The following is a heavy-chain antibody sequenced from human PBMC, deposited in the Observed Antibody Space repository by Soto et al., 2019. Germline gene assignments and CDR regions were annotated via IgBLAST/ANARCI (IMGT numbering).Heavy chain of an antibody. J-gene: IGHJ4*02. CDR2: ISYDGSNK. V-gene: IGHV3-30*18. D-gene: IGHD3-22*01. Sequence: GGSLRLSCAASGFTFSSYGMHWVRQAPGKGLEWVAVISYDGSNKYYADSVKGRFTISRDNSKNTRYLQMNSLRAEDTAVYYCSKSLNYYDSSGYQFDYWGQGTLVTVSS. CDR1: GFTFSSYG. CDR3: SKSLNYYDSSGYQFDY.